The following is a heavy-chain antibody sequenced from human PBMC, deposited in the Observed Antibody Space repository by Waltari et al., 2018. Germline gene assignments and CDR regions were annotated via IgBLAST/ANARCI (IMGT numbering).Heavy chain of an antibody. J-gene: IGHJ4*02. V-gene: IGHV1-3*01. CDR1: GYTFTSYA. CDR2: INSGNGNT. CDR3: ARTAHSSGYYYATFDY. Sequence: QVQLVQSGAEVKKPGASVKVSCKASGYTFTSYAMHWVRQAPGQRLEWMGWINSGNGNTKYSQKFQGRVTITRDTSASTAYMELSSLRSEDTAVYYCARTAHSSGYYYATFDYWGQGTLVTVSS. D-gene: IGHD3-22*01.